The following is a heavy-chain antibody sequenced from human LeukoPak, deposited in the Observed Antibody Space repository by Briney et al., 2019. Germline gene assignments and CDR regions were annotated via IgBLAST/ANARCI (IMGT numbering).Heavy chain of an antibody. Sequence: GASVTVSCKVSGYTLTELSMFWVRQAPGKGLEWMGSFDPEEGKTVYAQKSQGRVTMTEDTSTDTAYMELSSLRSEDTAVYYCATGYLVTAGLMDVWGQGTTVTVSS. CDR2: FDPEEGKT. CDR3: ATGYLVTAGLMDV. J-gene: IGHJ6*02. CDR1: GYTLTELS. V-gene: IGHV1-24*01. D-gene: IGHD6-13*01.